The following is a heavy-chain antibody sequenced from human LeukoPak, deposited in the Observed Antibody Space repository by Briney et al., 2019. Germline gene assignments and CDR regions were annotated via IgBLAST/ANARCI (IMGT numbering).Heavy chain of an antibody. D-gene: IGHD3-10*01. CDR2: MNPNSGNT. CDR1: GYTFTNYD. CDR3: ARDRENYGDAFDI. Sequence: ASVKVSCKASGYTFTNYDINWVRQATGQGLEWMGWMNPNSGNTGYAQKFQGRVTVTRNTSISTAYMELRSLRSDDTAVYYCARDRENYGDAFDIWGQGTMVTVSS. J-gene: IGHJ3*02. V-gene: IGHV1-8*01.